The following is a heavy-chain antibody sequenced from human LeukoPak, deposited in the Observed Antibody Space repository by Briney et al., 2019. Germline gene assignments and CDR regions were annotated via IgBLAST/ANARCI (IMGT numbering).Heavy chain of an antibody. Sequence: ASVKVSCKASGYTFTGYYMHWVRQAPGQGLEWMGWINPNSGGTNYAQKFQGRVTITRDTSISTAYMELSRLRSDDTAVYYCARGGMVRGTRDWFDPWGQGTLVTVSS. D-gene: IGHD3-10*01. V-gene: IGHV1-2*02. J-gene: IGHJ5*02. CDR2: INPNSGGT. CDR3: ARGGMVRGTRDWFDP. CDR1: GYTFTGYY.